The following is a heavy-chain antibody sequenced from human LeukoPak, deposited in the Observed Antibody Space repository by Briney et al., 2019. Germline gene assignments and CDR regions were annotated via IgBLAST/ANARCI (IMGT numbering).Heavy chain of an antibody. CDR3: ARRPIGIHWFDP. CDR2: INHSGST. CDR1: GGSFSGYY. V-gene: IGHV4-34*01. J-gene: IGHJ5*02. D-gene: IGHD3-22*01. Sequence: SETLSLTCAVYGGSFSGYYWSWIRQPPGKGLEWIGEINHSGSTNYNPSLKSRVTISVDTSKNQFSLKLSSVTAADTAVYYCARRPIGIHWFDPWGQGTLVTVSS.